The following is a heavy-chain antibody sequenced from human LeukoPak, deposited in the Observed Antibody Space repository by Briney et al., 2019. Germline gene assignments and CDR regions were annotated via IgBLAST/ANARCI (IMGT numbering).Heavy chain of an antibody. CDR1: GFTFSGYS. Sequence: GGSLRLSCAASGFTFSGYSMNWVRQAPGKGLEWVSSISSSSSYIYYADSVKGRFTISRDNAKNSLYLQMNSLRAEDTAVYYCVKDIDGDYIYWGQGTLVTVSS. CDR3: VKDIDGDYIY. J-gene: IGHJ4*02. CDR2: ISSSSSYI. D-gene: IGHD4-17*01. V-gene: IGHV3-21*01.